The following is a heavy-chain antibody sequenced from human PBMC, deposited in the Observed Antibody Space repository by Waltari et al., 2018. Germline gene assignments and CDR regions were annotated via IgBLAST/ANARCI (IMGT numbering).Heavy chain of an antibody. D-gene: IGHD1-7*01. J-gene: IGHJ4*01. V-gene: IGHV4-31*03. CDR1: GGAISRGGYY. CDR3: ARGNWTYDFDY. Sequence: QVQLQESGPGLLKPSQTLSLTCTVSGGAISRGGYYWSWIRQHPGKGLKWIGYIYYSGSTSYDQSLKSRVTTTVDTTKNQFSLKLSSVTAAHTAVYYCARGNWTYDFDYWGHGTLVPVSS. CDR2: IYYSGST.